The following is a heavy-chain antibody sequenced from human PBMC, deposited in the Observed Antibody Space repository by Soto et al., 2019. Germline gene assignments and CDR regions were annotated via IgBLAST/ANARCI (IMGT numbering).Heavy chain of an antibody. CDR3: ATLLGDSNWFDP. CDR1: GFTFSSYS. J-gene: IGHJ5*02. Sequence: GGSLRLSCAASGFTFSSYSMNWVRQAPGKGLEWVSYISSSSSTIYYADSVKGRFTISRDNAKNSLYLHMNSLRDEDTAVYYCATLLGDSNWFDPWGQGTLVTVSS. V-gene: IGHV3-48*02. CDR2: ISSSSSTI. D-gene: IGHD3-16*01.